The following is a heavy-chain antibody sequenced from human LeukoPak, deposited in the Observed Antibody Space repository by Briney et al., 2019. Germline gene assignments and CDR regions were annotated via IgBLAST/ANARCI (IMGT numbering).Heavy chain of an antibody. J-gene: IGHJ4*02. D-gene: IGHD3-3*01. CDR2: ISAYNGNT. CDR1: GGTFSSYA. V-gene: IGHV1-18*01. CDR3: ARVYDFWSEFDY. Sequence: ASVKVSCKASGGTFSSYAISWVRQAPGQGLEWMGWISAYNGNTNYAQKLQGRVTMTTDTSTSTAYMELRSLRSDDTAVYYCARVYDFWSEFDYWGQGXLVTVSS.